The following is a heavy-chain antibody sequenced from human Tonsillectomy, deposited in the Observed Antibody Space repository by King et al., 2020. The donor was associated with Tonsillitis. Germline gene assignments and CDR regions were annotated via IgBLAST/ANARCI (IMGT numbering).Heavy chain of an antibody. D-gene: IGHD6-19*01. Sequence: VQLVESGGGLVQPGGSLRLSCAASGFTFSSYAMTWVRQAPGKGLEWVSAISGSAGSTYYGDSVKGRFTISRDNSKNTLYLQMNSLRVEDTAVYYCAKLGYSSGWYGYFDYWGQGALVTVPS. V-gene: IGHV3-23*04. CDR2: ISGSAGST. CDR3: AKLGYSSGWYGYFDY. CDR1: GFTFSSYA. J-gene: IGHJ4*02.